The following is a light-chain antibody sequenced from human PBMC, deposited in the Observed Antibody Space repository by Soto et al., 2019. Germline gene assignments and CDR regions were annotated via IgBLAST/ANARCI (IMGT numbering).Light chain of an antibody. CDR2: GAS. J-gene: IGKJ1*01. Sequence: EIVLTQSPVTLSLSPGERANLSCRASQSVSSSSLAWYQQKPGQAPRLLIYGASSRATGVPDRLSGSGSGTDFTLTISRLEPEDFAVYYCQQYVASPWTFGQGTKVEIK. CDR3: QQYVASPWT. V-gene: IGKV3-20*01. CDR1: QSVSSSS.